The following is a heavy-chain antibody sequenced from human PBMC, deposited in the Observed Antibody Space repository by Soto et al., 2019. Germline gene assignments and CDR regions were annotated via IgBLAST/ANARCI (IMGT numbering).Heavy chain of an antibody. CDR1: GFTFSSYA. D-gene: IGHD1-26*01. J-gene: IGHJ4*02. CDR3: AKSLRGSYPFDY. CDR2: ISGSGGNT. Sequence: EMQLLESGGGLVQPGGSLRLSCATSGFTFSSYAMSWVRQAPGKGLEWVSTISGSGGNTYYADSVKGRFTISRDNSKNTLYLQMNSLRAEDTAVYYCAKSLRGSYPFDYWGQGTLVTVSS. V-gene: IGHV3-23*01.